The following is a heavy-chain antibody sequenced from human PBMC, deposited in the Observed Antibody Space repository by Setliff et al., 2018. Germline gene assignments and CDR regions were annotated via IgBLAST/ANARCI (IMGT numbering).Heavy chain of an antibody. CDR1: GGTFSSYA. J-gene: IGHJ6*03. CDR3: ARDVRHYDILTGYPYYYYYYMDV. V-gene: IGHV1-69*10. CDR2: IIPILGIA. D-gene: IGHD3-9*01. Sequence: EASVKVSCKASGGTFSSYAISWVRQAPGQGLEWMGGIIPILGIANYAQKFQGRVTITADESTSTAYMELSSLRSEDTAVYYCARDVRHYDILTGYPYYYYYYMDVWGKGTTVTV.